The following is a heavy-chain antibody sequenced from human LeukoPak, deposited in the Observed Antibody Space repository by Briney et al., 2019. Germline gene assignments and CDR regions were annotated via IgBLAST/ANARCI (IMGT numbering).Heavy chain of an antibody. Sequence: GGSLRLSCTASGFTFSSYWMNWVRQAPGKGLEWVANIKQDGSEKYYVDSVKGRFTISRDNAENSLYLQMNSLRAEDTAVYYCARLVRLFCSGGSCYHRAFDIWGHGTMVTVSS. J-gene: IGHJ3*02. V-gene: IGHV3-7*01. CDR1: GFTFSSYW. CDR2: IKQDGSEK. D-gene: IGHD2-15*01. CDR3: ARLVRLFCSGGSCYHRAFDI.